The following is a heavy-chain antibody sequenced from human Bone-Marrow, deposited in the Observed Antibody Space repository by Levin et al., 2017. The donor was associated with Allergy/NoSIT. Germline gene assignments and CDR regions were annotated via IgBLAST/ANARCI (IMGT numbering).Heavy chain of an antibody. Sequence: GESLRISCAASGFTFSRYYMHWVRQAPGKGLVWVSRITLDVTDTYYADSVKGRFTISRDNAENTLFLQMNSLRAEDTAIYYCARGGCSSTSCLDYWGQGILVTVSS. CDR1: GFTFSRYY. D-gene: IGHD2-2*01. V-gene: IGHV3-74*01. J-gene: IGHJ4*02. CDR3: ARGGCSSTSCLDY. CDR2: ITLDVTDT.